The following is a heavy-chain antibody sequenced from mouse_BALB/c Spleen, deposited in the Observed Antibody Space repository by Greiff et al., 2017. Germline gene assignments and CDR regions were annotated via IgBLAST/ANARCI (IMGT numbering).Heavy chain of an antibody. D-gene: IGHD1-1*01. Sequence: EVKLVESGGGLVQPGGSRKLSCAASGFTFSSFGMHWVRQAPEKGLEWVAYISSGSSTIYYADTVKGRFTISRDNPKNTLFLQMTSLRSEDTAMYYCARDYYGSSPRFDYWGQGTTPTVSS. V-gene: IGHV5-17*02. CDR1: GFTFSSFG. J-gene: IGHJ2*01. CDR3: ARDYYGSSPRFDY. CDR2: ISSGSSTI.